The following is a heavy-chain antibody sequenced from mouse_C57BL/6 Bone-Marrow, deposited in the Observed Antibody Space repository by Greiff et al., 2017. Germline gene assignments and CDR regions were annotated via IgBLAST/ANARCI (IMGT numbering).Heavy chain of an antibody. CDR1: GFNIKDDY. D-gene: IGHD2-4*01. CDR2: IDPENGDT. Sequence: EVQLQQSGAELVRPGASVKLSCTASGFNIKDDYMHWVKQRPEQGLEWIGWIDPENGDTEYASKFQGKATITADTSSNTAYLQLSSLTSEDTAVYYCTTLLRLGYFDYWGQGTTLTVSS. V-gene: IGHV14-4*01. CDR3: TTLLRLGYFDY. J-gene: IGHJ2*01.